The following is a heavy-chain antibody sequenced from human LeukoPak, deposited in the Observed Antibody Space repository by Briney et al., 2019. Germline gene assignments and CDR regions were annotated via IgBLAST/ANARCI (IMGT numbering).Heavy chain of an antibody. CDR1: GGSISSSSYY. D-gene: IGHD6-19*01. V-gene: IGHV4-39*01. J-gene: IGHJ2*01. CDR2: IYYSGST. Sequence: PAETVSLLCTLSGGSISSSSYYWGWIRQPPGKGLEWIGSIYYSGSTYYNPSLKSRVTISVDTSKNLFSLELSSVTAADTAVYYCARHNPSMAVAGTGWYFDLWGRGTLVTVSS. CDR3: ARHNPSMAVAGTGWYFDL.